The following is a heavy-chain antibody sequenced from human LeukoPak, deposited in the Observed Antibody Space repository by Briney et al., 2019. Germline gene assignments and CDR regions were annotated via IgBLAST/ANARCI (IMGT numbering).Heavy chain of an antibody. CDR2: IYYSGST. D-gene: IGHD3-3*01. V-gene: IGHV4-59*08. J-gene: IGHJ6*02. CDR1: GGSISSYY. CDR3: ARHTYYDFWSGYSTPYYYYGMDV. Sequence: SETLSLTRTVSGGSISSYYWSWIRQPPGKGLEWIGYIYYSGSTNYNPSLKSRVTISVDASKNQFSLKLSSVTAADTAVYYCARHTYYDFWSGYSTPYYYYGMDVWGQGTTVTVSS.